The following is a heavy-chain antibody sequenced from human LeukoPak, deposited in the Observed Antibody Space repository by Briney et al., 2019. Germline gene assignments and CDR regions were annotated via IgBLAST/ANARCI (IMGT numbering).Heavy chain of an antibody. CDR1: GFTFSSYG. D-gene: IGHD3-10*01. CDR3: AKGMAAYGSGSLFDY. CDR2: ISYDGPNE. V-gene: IGHV3-30*18. J-gene: IGHJ4*02. Sequence: PGRSLRLSCAASGFTFSSYGMHWVRQAPGKGLEWVAVISYDGPNEYYADSVKGRFTISRDNSKKTLYLQMNSLRAEDTAVYYCAKGMAAYGSGSLFDYWGQGTLVIVSS.